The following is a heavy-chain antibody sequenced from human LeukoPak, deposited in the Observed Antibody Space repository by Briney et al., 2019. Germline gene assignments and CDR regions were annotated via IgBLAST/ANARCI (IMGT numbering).Heavy chain of an antibody. D-gene: IGHD5-24*01. J-gene: IGHJ3*02. CDR2: ISRIGGST. V-gene: IGHV3-23*01. Sequence: GGSLRLSCAASGFIFSNYALAWVRQAPGKGLEWVSGISRIGGSTHYADSVKGRFTISRDNSKNILYLQMNSLRAEDTAVYYCAKKFFPSARAGYSNMFAFDIWGHGTMVTVSS. CDR3: AKKFFPSARAGYSNMFAFDI. CDR1: GFIFSNYA.